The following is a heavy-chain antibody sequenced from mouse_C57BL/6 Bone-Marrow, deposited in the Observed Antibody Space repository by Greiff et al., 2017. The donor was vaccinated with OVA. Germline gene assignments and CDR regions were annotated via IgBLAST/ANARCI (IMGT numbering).Heavy chain of an antibody. V-gene: IGHV5-12*01. CDR3: ARFFAY. Sequence: EVKLMESGGGLVQPGGSLKLSCAASGFTFSDYYMYWVRQTPEKRLEWVAYLSNGGGSTYYPDTVKGRFTITRDNAKNTLYLQMSRLKSEDTAMYYCARFFAYWGQGTLVTVSA. J-gene: IGHJ3*01. CDR2: LSNGGGST. CDR1: GFTFSDYY.